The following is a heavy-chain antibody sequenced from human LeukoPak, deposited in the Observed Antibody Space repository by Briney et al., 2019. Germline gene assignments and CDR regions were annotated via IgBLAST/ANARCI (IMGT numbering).Heavy chain of an antibody. Sequence: LGESLKISCKGSGYIFSINWIGWVRQMPGKGLEWMGIIYPGDSDTRYNPSFRGQVIISADKSISTAYLQWSSLKASDTAMYYCARGGRSSYGMDVWGQGTTVTVSS. J-gene: IGHJ6*02. V-gene: IGHV5-51*01. CDR3: ARGGRSSYGMDV. CDR1: GYIFSINW. D-gene: IGHD1-26*01. CDR2: IYPGDSDT.